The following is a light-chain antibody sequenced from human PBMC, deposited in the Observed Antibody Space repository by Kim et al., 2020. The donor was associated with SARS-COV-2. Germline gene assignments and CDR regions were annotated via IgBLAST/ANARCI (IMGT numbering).Light chain of an antibody. CDR2: DAS. Sequence: VAPGERATLSCRASQSANSNLAWYQQKPGQAPRLLIYDASTRATGIPARFSGSGSGTDFTLTITCLQPEDFAVYYCQQYDKWPLTFGGGTKVDIK. CDR1: QSANSN. J-gene: IGKJ4*01. CDR3: QQYDKWPLT. V-gene: IGKV3-15*01.